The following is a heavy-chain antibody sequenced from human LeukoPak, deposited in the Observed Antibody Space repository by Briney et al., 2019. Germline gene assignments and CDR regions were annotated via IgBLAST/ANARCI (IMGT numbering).Heavy chain of an antibody. J-gene: IGHJ5*02. CDR1: GYTFTSYY. CDR2: INPSGGST. Sequence: ASVKVSCKASGYTFTSYYMHWVRQAPGQGLEWMGIINPSGGSTSYAQKFQGRVTMTRDTSTSTVYMELSSLRSEDTAVYYCAREKNSGSYLSPELDPWGQGTLVTVSS. V-gene: IGHV1-46*01. D-gene: IGHD1-26*01. CDR3: AREKNSGSYLSPELDP.